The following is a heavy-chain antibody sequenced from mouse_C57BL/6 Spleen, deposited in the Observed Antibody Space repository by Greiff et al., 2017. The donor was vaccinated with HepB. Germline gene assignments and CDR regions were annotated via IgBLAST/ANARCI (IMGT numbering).Heavy chain of an antibody. CDR3: ASSDYGPLYYAMDY. CDR2: IDPNSGGT. D-gene: IGHD2-4*01. V-gene: IGHV1-72*01. Sequence: QQSCKASGYTFTSYWMHWVKQRPGRGLEWIGRIDPNSGGTKYNEKFKSKATLTVDKPSSTAYMQLSSLTSEDSAVYYCASSDYGPLYYAMDYWGQGTSVTVSS. CDR1: GYTFTSYW. J-gene: IGHJ4*01.